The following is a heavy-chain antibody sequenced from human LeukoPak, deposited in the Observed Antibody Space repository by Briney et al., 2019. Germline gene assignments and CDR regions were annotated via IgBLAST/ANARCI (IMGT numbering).Heavy chain of an antibody. Sequence: PGGSLRLSCAGSGFIFNNYAMHWVRRTPGKGLVWVSRISHDGIISYADSVKGRFTISRDNAKNTLILQMNSLRVEDTAVYYCARDWVYKIDYWGRGTLVTVSS. CDR3: ARDWVYKIDY. CDR1: GFIFNNYA. D-gene: IGHD5-24*01. J-gene: IGHJ4*02. CDR2: ISHDGII. V-gene: IGHV3-74*01.